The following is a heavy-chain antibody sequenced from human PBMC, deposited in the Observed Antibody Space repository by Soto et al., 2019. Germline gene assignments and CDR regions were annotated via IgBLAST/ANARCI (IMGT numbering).Heavy chain of an antibody. Sequence: GGSLRLSCAASGFTFSSYGMHWVRQAPGKGLEWVAVISYDGSNKYYPDSVKGRFTISRDNSKNTLYLQMNSLRAEDTAVYYCAKDTDGGYAAHWGQGTLVTVSS. J-gene: IGHJ4*02. CDR2: ISYDGSNK. CDR1: GFTFSSYG. V-gene: IGHV3-30*18. CDR3: AKDTDGGYAAH. D-gene: IGHD5-12*01.